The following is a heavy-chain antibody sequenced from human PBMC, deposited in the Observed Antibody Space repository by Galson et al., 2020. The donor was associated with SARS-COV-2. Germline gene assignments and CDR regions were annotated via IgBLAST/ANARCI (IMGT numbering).Heavy chain of an antibody. D-gene: IGHD6-13*01. V-gene: IGHV3-30*04. CDR1: GFTFSGSA. CDR3: ARETDDYTSSYYDY. Sequence: GGSLRLSCAASGFTFSGSAMHWVRQAPGKGLEWVGIISYDGTTKYNSDSVKGRFTISRDNSKNTLHLQMNSLRPDDTAVYYCARETDDYTSSYYDYWGQGTLVTVSS. J-gene: IGHJ4*02. CDR2: ISYDGTTK.